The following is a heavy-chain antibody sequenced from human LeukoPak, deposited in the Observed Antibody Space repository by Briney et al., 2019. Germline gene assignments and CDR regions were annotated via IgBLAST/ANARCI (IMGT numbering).Heavy chain of an antibody. Sequence: GGSLRLSCAASGFTFSSYAMHWVRQAPGKGLEWVAVISYDGSNKYYADSVKGRFTISRDNSKNSLYLQMNSLRDEDTAVYYCASHRYCSGGSCYSYYYYGMDVWGQGTTVTVSS. CDR2: ISYDGSNK. V-gene: IGHV3-30-3*01. J-gene: IGHJ6*02. D-gene: IGHD2-15*01. CDR3: ASHRYCSGGSCYSYYYYGMDV. CDR1: GFTFSSYA.